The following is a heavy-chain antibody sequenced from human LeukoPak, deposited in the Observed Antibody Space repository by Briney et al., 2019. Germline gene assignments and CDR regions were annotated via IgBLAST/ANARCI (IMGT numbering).Heavy chain of an antibody. Sequence: GGSLRLSCAASGFTFSSYWMSWVRQAPGKGLEWVANIKKDGSEKYYVDSVKGRFTISRDNAKTSLYLQMNSLRAEDTAVYYCAKALVRGYSYGYDAFDIWGQGTMVTVSS. CDR3: AKALVRGYSYGYDAFDI. CDR1: GFTFSSYW. V-gene: IGHV3-7*01. CDR2: IKKDGSEK. J-gene: IGHJ3*02. D-gene: IGHD5-18*01.